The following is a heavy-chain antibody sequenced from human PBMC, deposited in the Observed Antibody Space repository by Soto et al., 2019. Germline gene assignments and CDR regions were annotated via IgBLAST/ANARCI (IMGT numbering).Heavy chain of an antibody. CDR1: GYTFTGYY. CDR2: INPNSGGT. J-gene: IGHJ6*02. D-gene: IGHD3-10*01. CDR3: AREGITMVRGVIGALGDYYYYGMDV. Sequence: ASVKVSCKASGYTFTGYYMHWVRQAPGQGLEWMGWINPNSGGTNYAQKFQGWVTMTRDTSISTAYMELSRLRSDDTAVYYCAREGITMVRGVIGALGDYYYYGMDVWSQGTTVTVSS. V-gene: IGHV1-2*04.